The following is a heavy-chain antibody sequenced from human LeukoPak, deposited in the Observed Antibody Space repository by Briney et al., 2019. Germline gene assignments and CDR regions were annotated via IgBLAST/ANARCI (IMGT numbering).Heavy chain of an antibody. CDR2: ISAYNGNT. J-gene: IGHJ4*02. CDR3: GRCGSDYYDSSGYYYYFDH. CDR1: GYTFTSYV. Sequence: ASVKVSCKASGYTFTSYVISWVRQAPGQGLEWMGWISAYNGNTNYAQKLQGRVTMTTDTSTSTAYMELRSLRSDDTAVYYCGRCGSDYYDSSGYYYYFDHWGQGTLVSVST. V-gene: IGHV1-18*01. D-gene: IGHD3-22*01.